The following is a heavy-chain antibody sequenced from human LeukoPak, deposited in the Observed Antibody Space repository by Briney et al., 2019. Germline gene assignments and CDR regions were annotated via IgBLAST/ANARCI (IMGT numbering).Heavy chain of an antibody. CDR2: SYYSGRI. V-gene: IGHV4-28*05. CDR1: GDSISRSDW. CDR3: AKTRSGTYYGDSFDV. D-gene: IGHD1-26*01. J-gene: IGHJ3*01. Sequence: SETLSLTCAVSGDSISRSDWWAWIRQPPGKGLGGLYNSYYSGRIYHNPSLQTRVIMSVDSSKNQFSLRLASKTTADKAVYYCAKTRSGTYYGDSFDVWGPGILVTVSS.